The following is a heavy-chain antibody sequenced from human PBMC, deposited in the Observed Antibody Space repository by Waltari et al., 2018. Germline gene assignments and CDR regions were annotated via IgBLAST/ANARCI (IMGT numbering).Heavy chain of an antibody. J-gene: IGHJ4*01. D-gene: IGHD2-21*01. CDR1: GESFLGYF. CDR2: IHYSGST. Sequence: QVQLHQWGAGQLKPSETLSLTCAVSGESFLGYFWSWVRQSPGKGLEWRGSIHYSGSTNYNPALARRLSLSVDTTKKQFSLRLTSVTAADAALYFCARYGEVPPNYFFDYWGRGTLVTVSS. CDR3: ARYGEVPPNYFFDY. V-gene: IGHV4-34*01.